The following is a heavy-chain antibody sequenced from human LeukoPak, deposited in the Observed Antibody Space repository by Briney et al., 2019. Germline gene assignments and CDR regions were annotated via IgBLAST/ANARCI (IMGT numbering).Heavy chain of an antibody. Sequence: GASVKVSCKASGYTFTSYYMHWVRQAPGQGLEWMGIINPSGGSTSYAQKFQGRGTMTRDTSTSTVYMELSSLRSEDTAVYYCARGYCSGGSCYTFDYWGQGTLVTVSS. D-gene: IGHD2-15*01. CDR2: INPSGGST. CDR3: ARGYCSGGSCYTFDY. V-gene: IGHV1-46*03. J-gene: IGHJ4*02. CDR1: GYTFTSYY.